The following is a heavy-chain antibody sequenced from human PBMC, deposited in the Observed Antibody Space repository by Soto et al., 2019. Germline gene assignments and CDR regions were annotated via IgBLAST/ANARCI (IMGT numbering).Heavy chain of an antibody. CDR2: IYHSGST. D-gene: IGHD6-13*01. CDR3: VRESAASGPNWFDT. CDR1: GGSVTNGRSS. J-gene: IGHJ5*02. V-gene: IGHV4-30-2*06. Sequence: TLSLTCSVSGGSVTNGRSSWNWIRQSPGKGLEWIAYIYHSGSTYYNPSLTSRVTISVDRSETQFSLRLTSATSADTAVYYCVRESAASGPNWFDTWGPGTLVTVS.